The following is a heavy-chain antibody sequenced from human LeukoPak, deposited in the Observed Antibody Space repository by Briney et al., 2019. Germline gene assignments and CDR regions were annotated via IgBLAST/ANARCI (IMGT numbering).Heavy chain of an antibody. Sequence: GGPLKISCKGSGYRFTSYWIGWVRQMPGKGLGWMGIIYPGDSDARYSPSFQGQVTISADKSISTAYLQWSSLKASDTAMYYCAGGSGGYYGTFDYWGQGTLVTGSS. V-gene: IGHV5-51*01. D-gene: IGHD3-10*01. CDR2: IYPGDSDA. CDR3: AGGSGGYYGTFDY. CDR1: GYRFTSYW. J-gene: IGHJ4*02.